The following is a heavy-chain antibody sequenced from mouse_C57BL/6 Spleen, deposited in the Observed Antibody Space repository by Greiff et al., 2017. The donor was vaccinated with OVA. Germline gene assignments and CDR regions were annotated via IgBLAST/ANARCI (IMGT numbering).Heavy chain of an antibody. CDR1: GFTFSSYA. CDR3: GRRAGNSWFDY. D-gene: IGHD2-1*01. Sequence: EVHLVESGGGLVKPGGSLKLSCAASGFTFSSYAMSWVRQTPEKRLEWVATISDGGSYTYYPDNVKGRFTISRDNAKNNLYLQMSHLKSEDTAVVYCGRRAGNSWFDYWGQGTLVTVSA. J-gene: IGHJ3*01. V-gene: IGHV5-4*01. CDR2: ISDGGSYT.